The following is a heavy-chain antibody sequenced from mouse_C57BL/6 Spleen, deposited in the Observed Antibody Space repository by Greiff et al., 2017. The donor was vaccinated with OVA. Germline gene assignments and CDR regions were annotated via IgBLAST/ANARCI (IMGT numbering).Heavy chain of an antibody. CDR3: ARGGRWLLRYFDY. Sequence: VQLKQSGGGLVKPGGSLKLSCAASGFTFSDYGMHWVRQAPQKGLEWVAYISSGSSTIYYADTVKGRFTISRDNAKNTLFLQMTSLRSDDTALYYGARGGRWLLRYFDYWGQGTTLTVSS. D-gene: IGHD2-3*01. J-gene: IGHJ2*01. CDR2: ISSGSSTI. CDR1: GFTFSDYG. V-gene: IGHV5-17*01.